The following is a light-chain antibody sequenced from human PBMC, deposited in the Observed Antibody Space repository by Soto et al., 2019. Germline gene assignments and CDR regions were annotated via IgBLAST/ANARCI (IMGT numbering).Light chain of an antibody. V-gene: IGKV3-20*01. CDR2: DAS. CDR3: QQYGFSPIS. J-gene: IGKJ5*01. CDR1: QTVTNDY. Sequence: IVLTQSPGTLSLSPWERATLSCRASQTVTNDYVAWYQQKDGQAPRLLIYDASTRATGIPDRFSGSGSGPEYTLTISRLEPEDFAVYSCQQYGFSPISFGQGTRLEIK.